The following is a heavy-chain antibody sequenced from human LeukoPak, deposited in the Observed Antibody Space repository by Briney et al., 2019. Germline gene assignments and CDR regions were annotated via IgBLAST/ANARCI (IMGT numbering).Heavy chain of an antibody. D-gene: IGHD5-24*01. CDR1: GFSFSGYY. CDR2: ISSSGSTI. CDR3: ARKHAESAHGY. J-gene: IGHJ4*02. Sequence: GGSLRLSCAASGFSFSGYYMAWIRQAPGKGLEWVSYISSSGSTIYYRDSVEGRFTMSWDNAKTSLFLQMNSLRVEDTAVYYCARKHAESAHGYWGQGTLVTVSS. V-gene: IGHV3-11*01.